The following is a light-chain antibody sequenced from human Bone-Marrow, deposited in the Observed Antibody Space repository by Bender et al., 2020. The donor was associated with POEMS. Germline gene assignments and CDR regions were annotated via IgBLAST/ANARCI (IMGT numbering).Light chain of an antibody. CDR1: NSDVGTYNF. J-gene: IGLJ3*02. CDR2: EGS. CDR3: CSYAGTYTWV. Sequence: QSALTQPASVSGSPGQSITISCTGTNSDVGTYNFVSWYQQHPGKAPKLMIYEGSQRPSGVSNRFSGSKSGNTASLTISGLQAEDEADYYCCSYAGTYTWVFGGGTKLTVL. V-gene: IGLV2-23*01.